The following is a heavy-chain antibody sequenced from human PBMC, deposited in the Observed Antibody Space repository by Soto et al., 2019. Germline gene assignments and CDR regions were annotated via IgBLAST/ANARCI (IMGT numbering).Heavy chain of an antibody. V-gene: IGHV4-59*08. Sequence: PSETLSLTCTVSGGSISSYYWSWIRQPPGKGLEWIGYIYYSGSTNYNPSLKSRVTISVDTSKNQFSLKLSSVTAADTAVYYCATHNGYGSGWTNRRGYYFDYWGQGTLVTVSS. CDR1: GGSISSYY. CDR2: IYYSGST. D-gene: IGHD6-19*01. J-gene: IGHJ4*02. CDR3: ATHNGYGSGWTNRRGYYFDY.